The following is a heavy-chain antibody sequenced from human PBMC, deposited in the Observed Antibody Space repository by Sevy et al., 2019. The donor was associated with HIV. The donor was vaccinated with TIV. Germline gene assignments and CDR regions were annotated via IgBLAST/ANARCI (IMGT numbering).Heavy chain of an antibody. CDR1: GFKFNSYW. D-gene: IGHD6-13*01. Sequence: GGSLRLSCVASGFKFNSYWMLWVRQPPGKGLEWVANINQDATANFYADSVRGRFIISRDNVRNSVSLQMNILRVEDTALYYCVRAIATVDSFWGQGTLVTVSS. J-gene: IGHJ4*02. CDR3: VRAIATVDSF. CDR2: INQDATAN. V-gene: IGHV3-7*01.